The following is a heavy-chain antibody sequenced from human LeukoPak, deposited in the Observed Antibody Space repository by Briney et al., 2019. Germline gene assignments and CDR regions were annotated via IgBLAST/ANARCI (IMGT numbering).Heavy chain of an antibody. CDR2: IYWDDDK. J-gene: IGHJ4*02. V-gene: IGHV2-5*02. CDR3: ALRGDGYAFDY. CDR1: GFSLSTRGVG. D-gene: IGHD5-24*01. Sequence: SGPTLVKPTQTLTLTCTFSGFSLSTRGVGVGWIRQPPEKALEWLVLIYWDDDKRYSPSVRSRVTITKDTSKNQVVLTMTNMDPVDTATYYCALRGDGYAFDYWGQGTLVTVSS.